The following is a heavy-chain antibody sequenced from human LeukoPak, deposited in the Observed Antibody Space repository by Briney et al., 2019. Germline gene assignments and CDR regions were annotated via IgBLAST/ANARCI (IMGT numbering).Heavy chain of an antibody. D-gene: IGHD4-17*01. CDR3: ATKPSADYGDYADFY. CDR2: INPNSGGT. J-gene: IGHJ4*02. Sequence: ASVKVSCKASGYTFTGYYMHWVRQAPGQGLEWMGWINPNSGGTNYAQKFQGRVTMTRDTSISTAYMELSRLRSDDTAVYYCATKPSADYGDYADFYWGQGTLVTVSS. V-gene: IGHV1-2*02. CDR1: GYTFTGYY.